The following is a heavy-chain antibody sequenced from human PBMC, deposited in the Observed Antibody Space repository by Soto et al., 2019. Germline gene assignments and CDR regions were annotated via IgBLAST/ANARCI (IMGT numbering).Heavy chain of an antibody. Sequence: EVQLVESGGGLVQPGGSLRLSCAASGFTFSSYSMNWVRQAPGKGLEWVSYISSSSSTIYYADSVKGRFTISRANAKNSLYLQMNSLRDKDTAVYYCAREYSYGSNWFDPWGQGTLVTVSS. J-gene: IGHJ5*02. CDR2: ISSSSSTI. D-gene: IGHD5-18*01. CDR3: AREYSYGSNWFDP. CDR1: GFTFSSYS. V-gene: IGHV3-48*02.